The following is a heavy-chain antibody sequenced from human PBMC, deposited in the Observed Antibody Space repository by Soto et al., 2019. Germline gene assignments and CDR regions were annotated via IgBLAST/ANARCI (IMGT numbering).Heavy chain of an antibody. CDR3: ARVLDCSGGSCYSWFYYGMEV. J-gene: IGHJ6*02. CDR2: INSDVSST. Sequence: GSLRLSCAASGFTFSSYWMHWVRQAPGKGLVWVSLINSDVSSTRYADSVKGRFTISRDNSKNRLYLQMNSLRAEDTAVYYCARVLDCSGGSCYSWFYYGMEVWGQGTTVPVSS. D-gene: IGHD2-15*01. CDR1: GFTFSSYW. V-gene: IGHV3-74*01.